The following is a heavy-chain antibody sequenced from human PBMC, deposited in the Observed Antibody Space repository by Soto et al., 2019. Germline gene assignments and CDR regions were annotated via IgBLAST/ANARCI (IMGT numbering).Heavy chain of an antibody. V-gene: IGHV3-48*03. D-gene: IGHD5-12*01. CDR3: ARFSNSGYDFDY. CDR1: GFTFSSYE. J-gene: IGHJ4*02. CDR2: IGSSGSTI. Sequence: LRLSCAASGFTFSSYEMNWVRQAPGKGLEWVSYIGSSGSTIYYADSVKGRFTISRDNANNSLYLRMNSLRAEDTAVYYCARFSNSGYDFDYWGQGTLVTVSS.